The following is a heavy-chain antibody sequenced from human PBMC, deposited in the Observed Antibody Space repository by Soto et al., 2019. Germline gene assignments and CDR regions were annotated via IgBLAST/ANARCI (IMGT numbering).Heavy chain of an antibody. Sequence: SETLSLTCTVSGGSISSSSYYWGWIRQPPGKGLEWIGSIYYSGSTYYNPSLKSRVTISVDTSKNQFSLKLSSVTAADTAVYYCASVTNWGKGWFDPWGQGTLVTVSS. CDR1: GGSISSSSYY. CDR3: ASVTNWGKGWFDP. CDR2: IYYSGST. V-gene: IGHV4-39*01. D-gene: IGHD7-27*01. J-gene: IGHJ5*02.